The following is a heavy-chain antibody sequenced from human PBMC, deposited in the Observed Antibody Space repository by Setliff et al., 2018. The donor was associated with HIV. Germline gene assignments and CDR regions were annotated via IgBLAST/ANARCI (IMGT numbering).Heavy chain of an antibody. Sequence: SETLSLTCAVYGGSFSGYYWTWIRQPPGEGLEWIGEITHSGSTNYNPSLETRVTISVDTSENQFSLKLSSVTAADTAVYYCAKGVAGLQYYYYYMDVWGKGTTVTVSS. J-gene: IGHJ6*03. V-gene: IGHV4-34*01. CDR2: ITHSGST. CDR1: GGSFSGYY. CDR3: AKGVAGLQYYYYYMDV. D-gene: IGHD6-19*01.